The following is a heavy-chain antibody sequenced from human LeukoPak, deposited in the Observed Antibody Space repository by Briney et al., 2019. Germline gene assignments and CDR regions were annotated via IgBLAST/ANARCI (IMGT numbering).Heavy chain of an antibody. D-gene: IGHD6-19*01. CDR2: ISSSSGYI. J-gene: IGHJ3*02. CDR3: ARDLLAVAGRGGAFDI. V-gene: IGHV3-21*01. CDR1: GFTFDDYA. Sequence: GGSLRLSCAASGFTFDDYAMHWVRQAPGKGLEWVSSISSSSGYIYYADSVKGRFTISRDNAKNSLYLQMNSLRAEDTAVYYCARDLLAVAGRGGAFDIWGQGTMVTVSS.